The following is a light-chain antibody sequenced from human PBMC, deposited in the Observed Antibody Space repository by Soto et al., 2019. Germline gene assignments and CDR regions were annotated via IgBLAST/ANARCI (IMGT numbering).Light chain of an antibody. V-gene: IGKV3-20*01. CDR1: QSVSSNY. CDR3: QQYGSSPGT. Sequence: ENVLTQSPGTLSLSPGERATLSCRASQSVSSNYLAWYQQKPGQAPRLLIYGASRRASGIPDRFSGSGSGTDLSLTISRLEPEDFAVYFCQQYGSSPGTFGQGTKVEIK. CDR2: GAS. J-gene: IGKJ1*01.